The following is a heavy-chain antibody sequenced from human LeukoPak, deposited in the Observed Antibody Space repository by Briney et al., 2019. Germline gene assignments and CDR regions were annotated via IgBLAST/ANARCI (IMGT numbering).Heavy chain of an antibody. J-gene: IGHJ6*02. Sequence: SVKVSCKASGGTFSSYAISWVRQAPGQGLEWMGGIIPIFGTANYAQKFQGRVSLTIDTSTSTAYMELRSLRSDDTAVYYCASGEVGVVYRAGGRYYYYYHAMDVWGQGTTVTVSS. D-gene: IGHD2-15*01. CDR1: GGTFSSYA. CDR2: IIPIFGTA. V-gene: IGHV1-69*05. CDR3: ASGEVGVVYRAGGRYYYYYHAMDV.